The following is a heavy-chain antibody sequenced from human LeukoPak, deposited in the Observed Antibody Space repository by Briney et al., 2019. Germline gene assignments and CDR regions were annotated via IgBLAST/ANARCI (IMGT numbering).Heavy chain of an antibody. V-gene: IGHV1-2*02. J-gene: IGHJ5*02. D-gene: IGHD6-6*01. Sequence: GASVKVSCKASGYTFTGYYMHWVRQAPGQGLEWIGWINPNSGGTNYAQKFQGRVTMTRDTSISTAYMELSRLRSDDTAVYYCARASRVVSSSSPWFDPWGQGTLVTVSS. CDR3: ARASRVVSSSSPWFDP. CDR2: INPNSGGT. CDR1: GYTFTGYY.